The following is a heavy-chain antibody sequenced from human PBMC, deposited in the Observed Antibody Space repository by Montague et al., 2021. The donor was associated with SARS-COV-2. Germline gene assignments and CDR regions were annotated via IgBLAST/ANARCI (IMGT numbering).Heavy chain of an antibody. CDR3: YSGYDFGY. CDR1: GFTFNSYS. Sequence: SQRLSCAASGFTFNSYSMNWVRQAPGKGLEWVSSISSSSTSIYYADSVKGRFTISRDNAKNSLYLQMNSLRAEDTAVYYCYSGYDFGYWGQGTLVTVSS. D-gene: IGHD5-12*01. J-gene: IGHJ4*02. V-gene: IGHV3-21*01. CDR2: ISSSSTSI.